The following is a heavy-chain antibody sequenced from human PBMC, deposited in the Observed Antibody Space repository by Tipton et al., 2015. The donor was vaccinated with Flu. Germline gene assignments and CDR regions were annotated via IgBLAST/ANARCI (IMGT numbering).Heavy chain of an antibody. CDR3: ARSTYYYGSGSSDY. D-gene: IGHD3-10*01. CDR2: IHRTGTT. J-gene: IGHJ4*02. CDR1: GDSIGSDYF. Sequence: TLSLTCSVSGDSIGSDYFWGWIRQPPGKGLEWIGNIHRTGTTYRNPSLKSRVTILVDGFKNQFSLRLSSVTAADTAVYYCARSTYYYGSGSSDYWGQGTLVTVSS. V-gene: IGHV4-38-2*01.